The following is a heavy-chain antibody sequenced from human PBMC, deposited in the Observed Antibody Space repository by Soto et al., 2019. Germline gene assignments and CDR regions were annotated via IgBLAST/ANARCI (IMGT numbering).Heavy chain of an antibody. J-gene: IGHJ4*02. Sequence: QLQLQESGSGLVKPSQTLSLTCAVSGGSISSGGHSWSWIRQPPGQGLEWIGFIFHTGGTYYTPSLTSRVTMSVDMSKNQLSLNLSSVTAADTAVFYCARGTFSYGPNLHYFDFWGQGSLVTVST. V-gene: IGHV4-30-2*01. CDR3: ARGTFSYGPNLHYFDF. CDR2: IFHTGGT. CDR1: GGSISSGGHS. D-gene: IGHD5-18*01.